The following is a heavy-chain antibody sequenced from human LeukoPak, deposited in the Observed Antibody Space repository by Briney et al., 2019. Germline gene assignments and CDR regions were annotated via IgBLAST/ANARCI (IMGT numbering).Heavy chain of an antibody. Sequence: GGSLRLSCEGSGFTLSSHWMSWVRQAPGKGLEWVANINQDGSGIYYVDSVKGRFTISRDNAKNSLYLQMNSLRAEDTAVYYCAREETWGQGTLVTVSS. CDR3: AREET. D-gene: IGHD5-24*01. V-gene: IGHV3-7*01. J-gene: IGHJ4*02. CDR1: GFTLSSHW. CDR2: INQDGSGI.